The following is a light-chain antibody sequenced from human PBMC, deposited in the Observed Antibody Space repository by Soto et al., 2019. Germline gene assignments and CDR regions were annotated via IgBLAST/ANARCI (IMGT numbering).Light chain of an antibody. CDR1: QSVSSY. J-gene: IGKJ4*01. CDR2: DAS. Sequence: FVLTKFPATLSLSPGERATLSCRASQSVSSYLAWYQQKPGQAPRLVIYDASKRATGIPARFSGSGSGTDFTLTISSLEPEDFAVYYCQQRSSWRVTFGGGTKVDIK. CDR3: QQRSSWRVT. V-gene: IGKV3-11*01.